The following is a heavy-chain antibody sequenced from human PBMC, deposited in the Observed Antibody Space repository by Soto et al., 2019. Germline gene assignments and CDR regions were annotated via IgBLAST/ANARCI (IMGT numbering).Heavy chain of an antibody. CDR2: ISGYNRDT. CDR1: GYTFISYG. D-gene: IGHD4-17*01. CDR3: ARAARPYGDCDY. J-gene: IGHJ4*02. V-gene: IGHV1-18*01. Sequence: QVHLVQSGGEVKKHGASVKVSCKASGYTFISYGLTWVRQAPGQGLEWMGWISGYNRDTNHAQKFQGRVTMTRDTSTGAAYMELSSLTSDDTAVYYCARAARPYGDCDYWGQGTLVTVSS.